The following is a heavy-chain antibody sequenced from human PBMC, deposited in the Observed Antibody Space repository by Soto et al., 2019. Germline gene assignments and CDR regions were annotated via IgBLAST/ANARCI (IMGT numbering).Heavy chain of an antibody. CDR1: GGSISSSSYY. V-gene: IGHV4-39*01. Sequence: SETLSLTCTVSGGSISSSSYYWGWIRQPPGKGLEWIGSIYYSGSTYYNPSLKSRVTISVDTSKNQFSLKLSSVTAADTAVYYCARLFYEDFWSGFTPDYWGQGNLVTVSS. D-gene: IGHD3-3*01. CDR2: IYYSGST. J-gene: IGHJ4*02. CDR3: ARLFYEDFWSGFTPDY.